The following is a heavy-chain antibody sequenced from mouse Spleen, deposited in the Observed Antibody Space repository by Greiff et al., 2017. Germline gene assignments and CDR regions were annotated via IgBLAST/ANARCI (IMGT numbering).Heavy chain of an antibody. V-gene: IGHV1-20*01. Sequence: EVQLQESGPELVKPGASVKISCKASGYSFTGYFMNWVKQSHGKSLEWIGRINPYNGDTFYNQKFKGKATLTVDKSSSTAYMQLSSLTSEDSAVYYCARYDGYLYYFDYWGQGTTLTVSS. CDR1: GYSFTGYF. D-gene: IGHD2-3*01. J-gene: IGHJ2*01. CDR2: INPYNGDT. CDR3: ARYDGYLYYFDY.